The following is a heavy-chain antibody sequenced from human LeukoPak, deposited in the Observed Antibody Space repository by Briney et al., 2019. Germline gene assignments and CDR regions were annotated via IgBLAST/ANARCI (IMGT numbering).Heavy chain of an antibody. CDR1: GFSFSSHW. J-gene: IGHJ4*02. CDR3: TRDVSQSSSWYGEFDC. CDR2: INSDGSST. Sequence: PGGSLRLSCAASGFSFSSHWMHWVRQVPGKGLVRVSRINSDGSSTTYADSVKGRFTISRDNAKNTLYLQMNSLRDEDTAVYYCTRDVSQSSSWYGEFDCWGQGTQVTVSS. D-gene: IGHD6-13*01. V-gene: IGHV3-74*03.